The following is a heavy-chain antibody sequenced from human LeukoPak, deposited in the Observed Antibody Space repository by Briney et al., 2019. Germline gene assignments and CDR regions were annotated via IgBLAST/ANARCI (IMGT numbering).Heavy chain of an antibody. D-gene: IGHD2-21*02. CDR1: GFTVSSNY. V-gene: IGHV3-53*01. CDR2: IYSGGST. J-gene: IGHJ4*02. CDR3: ARFCGGDCYSGFDY. Sequence: GGSLRLSCAASGFTVSSNYMSLVRQAPGKGLEWVSVIYSGGSTYYADSVKGRFTISRDNSKNTLYLQVNSLRAEDTAVYYCARFCGGDCYSGFDYWGQGTLVTVSS.